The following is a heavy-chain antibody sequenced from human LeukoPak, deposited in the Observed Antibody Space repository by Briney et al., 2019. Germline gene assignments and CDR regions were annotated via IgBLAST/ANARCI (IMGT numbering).Heavy chain of an antibody. J-gene: IGHJ6*02. V-gene: IGHV4-39*02. CDR3: ARDGGYCSGGSCYNDV. D-gene: IGHD2-15*01. CDR2: IYYSGST. Sequence: SETLSLTCTVSGGSISSSSYYWGWIRQPPGKGLEWIGSIYYSGSTYYNPSLKSRVTISVDTSKNQFSLKLSSVTAADTAVYYCARDGGYCSGGSCYNDVWGQGTTVTVS. CDR1: GGSISSSSYY.